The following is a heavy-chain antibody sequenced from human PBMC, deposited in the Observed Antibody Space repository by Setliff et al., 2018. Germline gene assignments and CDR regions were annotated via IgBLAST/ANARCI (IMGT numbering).Heavy chain of an antibody. V-gene: IGHV3-21*04. CDR3: ARKYSSSWYWTWIYYFDY. CDR2: ISSSSSYI. Sequence: LRLSCAASGFTFSSYSMNWVRQAPGKGLEWVSSISSSSSYIYYADSVKGRFTISRDNAKNSLYLQMNSLRAEDTAVYYCARKYSSSWYWTWIYYFDYWGQGTLVTVSS. CDR1: GFTFSSYS. J-gene: IGHJ4*02. D-gene: IGHD6-13*01.